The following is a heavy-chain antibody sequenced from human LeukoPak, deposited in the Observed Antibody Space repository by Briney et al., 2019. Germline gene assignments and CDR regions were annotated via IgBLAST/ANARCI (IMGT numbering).Heavy chain of an antibody. Sequence: ASVKVSCKSSGYTFTSYDINWVRQATGQGLEWMGWMNPNSGNTGYAQKFQGRVTITRNTSISTPYMELSSLRSEYTAVYYCARDLTSYDSSGLLNHWGPGTLVTVSS. J-gene: IGHJ5*02. CDR2: MNPNSGNT. CDR1: GYTFTSYD. D-gene: IGHD3-22*01. V-gene: IGHV1-8*03. CDR3: ARDLTSYDSSGLLNH.